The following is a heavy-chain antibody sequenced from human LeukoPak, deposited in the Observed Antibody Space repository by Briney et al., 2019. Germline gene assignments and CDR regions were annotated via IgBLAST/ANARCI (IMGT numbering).Heavy chain of an antibody. V-gene: IGHV4-4*02. J-gene: IGHJ4*02. CDR3: ARKTYYDILIDY. CDR1: GGSISNNYW. Sequence: SGTLSLTCAVSGGSISNNYWWSWVHQPPGNGLEWIGEIYHSGSTNYNPSLKSRVIISIDKSKNQFSLKLSSVTAADTAVYYCARKTYYDILIDYWGQGTLVTVSS. CDR2: IYHSGST. D-gene: IGHD3-9*01.